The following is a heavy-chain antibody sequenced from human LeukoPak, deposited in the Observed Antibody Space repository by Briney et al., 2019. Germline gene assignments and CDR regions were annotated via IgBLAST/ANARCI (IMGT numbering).Heavy chain of an antibody. D-gene: IGHD6-19*01. V-gene: IGHV3-53*01. CDR1: GFTVSGTY. CDR2: IFDAGRT. CDR3: AGATKWLAHDF. Sequence: GGSLRLSCAASGFTVSGTYMSWVRQAAGKGWEWVSTIFDAGRTTYADSVKGRFTISRDNYKNTLFLQMKSPRADDTAVYYCAGATKWLAHDFWGQGTLVTVSS. J-gene: IGHJ4*02.